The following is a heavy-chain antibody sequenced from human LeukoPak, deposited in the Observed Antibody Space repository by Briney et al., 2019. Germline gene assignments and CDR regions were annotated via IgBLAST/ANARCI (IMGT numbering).Heavy chain of an antibody. CDR3: ARDRTIFGVVMIDY. V-gene: IGHV3-20*04. CDR1: GFTFDAYG. J-gene: IGHJ4*02. Sequence: PGGSLRLSCAASGFTFDAYGMSWVRQAPGKGLEWVSGINWNGGSTGYADSVKGRFTISRDNAKNSLYLQMNSLRAEDTALYYCARDRTIFGVVMIDYWGQGTLVTVSS. CDR2: INWNGGST. D-gene: IGHD3-3*01.